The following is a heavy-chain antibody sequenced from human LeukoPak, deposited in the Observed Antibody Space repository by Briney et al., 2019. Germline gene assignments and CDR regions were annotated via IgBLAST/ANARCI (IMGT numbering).Heavy chain of an antibody. CDR2: IIPIFGIA. V-gene: IGHV1-69*04. J-gene: IGHJ4*02. Sequence: SVKVSCKASGGTFSSYAISWVRQAPGQGPEWVGRIIPIFGIANYAQKFQGRVTITADKSTSTAYMELSSLRSEDTAVYYCARVFYGGISDYYFDYWGQGTLVTVSS. D-gene: IGHD4-23*01. CDR1: GGTFSSYA. CDR3: ARVFYGGISDYYFDY.